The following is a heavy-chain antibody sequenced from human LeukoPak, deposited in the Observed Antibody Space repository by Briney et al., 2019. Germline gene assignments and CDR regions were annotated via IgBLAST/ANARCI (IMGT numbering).Heavy chain of an antibody. CDR2: IYYSGST. Sequence: SETLSLTCTVSGGSVSSSSYYWGWIRQPPGAGLEWIGSIYYSGSTYYNPSLKSRVTISVDTSKNQFSLKLNSVTAADTAVYYCARDRMAAAAWFDPWGQGTLVTVSS. CDR3: ARDRMAAAAWFDP. J-gene: IGHJ5*02. D-gene: IGHD6-13*01. V-gene: IGHV4-39*07. CDR1: GGSVSSSSYY.